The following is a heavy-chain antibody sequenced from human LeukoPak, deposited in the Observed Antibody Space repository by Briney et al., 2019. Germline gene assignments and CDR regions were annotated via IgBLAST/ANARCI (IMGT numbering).Heavy chain of an antibody. CDR1: GYTFTDYY. J-gene: IGHJ4*02. CDR2: INPNSGDT. Sequence: ASVKVSCKASGYTFTDYYIHWVRQAPGQGLERMGWINPNSGDTNYARKFQGRVTMTRDKSISTAYMELSSLTSDDTAVYYCAGMKSVGYDYFDYWGQGTLVTVSS. V-gene: IGHV1-2*02. D-gene: IGHD3-22*01. CDR3: AGMKSVGYDYFDY.